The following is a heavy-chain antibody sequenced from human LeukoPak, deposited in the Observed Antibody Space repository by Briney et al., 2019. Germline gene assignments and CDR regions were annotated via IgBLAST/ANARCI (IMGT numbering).Heavy chain of an antibody. J-gene: IGHJ6*03. Sequence: ASVKVSCKASGYTFTDYYIYWVRQAPGQGLEWMGRINPNSGGTNYAQKFQGRVTMTRDTSISTAYMELSRLRSDDTAVYYCVRVDLVTAYRREIYYYYYMDVWGKGTTVTVSS. D-gene: IGHD3-9*01. CDR3: VRVDLVTAYRREIYYYYYMDV. V-gene: IGHV1-2*06. CDR2: INPNSGGT. CDR1: GYTFTDYY.